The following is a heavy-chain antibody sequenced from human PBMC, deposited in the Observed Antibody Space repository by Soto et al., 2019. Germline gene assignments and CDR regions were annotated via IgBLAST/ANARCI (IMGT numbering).Heavy chain of an antibody. J-gene: IGHJ6*02. Sequence: CAACGLTVKISGMAGLRKAPGKGLEWVAVISYDGSNKYYADSVKGRFTISRDNSKNTLYLQMNSLRAEDTAVYYCAKDQVGYCSGWYPRDYFYSGMDVWGQATTVTVSS. CDR3: AKDQVGYCSGWYPRDYFYSGMDV. D-gene: IGHD6-19*01. CDR2: ISYDGSNK. V-gene: IGHV3-30*18. CDR1: GLTVKISG.